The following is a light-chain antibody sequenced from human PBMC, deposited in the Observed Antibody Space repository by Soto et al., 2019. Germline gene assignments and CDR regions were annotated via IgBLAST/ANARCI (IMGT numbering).Light chain of an antibody. Sequence: EIVMTQSPATLSLSPGEGATLSCRASQSVSTNLAWYQQKPGQAPRLLIYDASTRATDIPARFSGSGSWTYFSLTISGLQSEDFAVYYCQQYNDWPPGCTFGQGTKLEIK. CDR3: QQYNDWPPGCT. CDR2: DAS. CDR1: QSVSTN. J-gene: IGKJ2*02. V-gene: IGKV3-15*01.